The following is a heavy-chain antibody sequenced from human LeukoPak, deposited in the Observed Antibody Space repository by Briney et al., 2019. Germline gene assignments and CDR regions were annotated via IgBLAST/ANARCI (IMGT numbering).Heavy chain of an antibody. Sequence: PGGSLRLSCAASGITFSSNGMHWVRQAPGKGLEWVAFIRLDGSYKYYAASVKGRFTISRDNPKNTLYLQMDSLRTDDTAVYYCAKGGSSWYPDYWGQGTLVTVSS. CDR1: GITFSSNG. V-gene: IGHV3-30*02. CDR2: IRLDGSYK. J-gene: IGHJ4*02. D-gene: IGHD6-13*01. CDR3: AKGGSSWYPDY.